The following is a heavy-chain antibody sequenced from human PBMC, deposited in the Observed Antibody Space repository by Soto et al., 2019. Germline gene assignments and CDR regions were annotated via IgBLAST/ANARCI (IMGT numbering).Heavy chain of an antibody. CDR2: ISGSGGST. Sequence: EVQLLESGGGLVQPGGSLRLSCAASGFTFNTYAMSWVRQAPGKGLEWVSAISGSGGSTYYADSVKGRFTISRDNSKNTLCLQMNSLRAEDTAVYYCAKDPYGGGWFDTWGQGTLVTVSS. V-gene: IGHV3-23*01. J-gene: IGHJ5*02. D-gene: IGHD2-21*01. CDR1: GFTFNTYA. CDR3: AKDPYGGGWFDT.